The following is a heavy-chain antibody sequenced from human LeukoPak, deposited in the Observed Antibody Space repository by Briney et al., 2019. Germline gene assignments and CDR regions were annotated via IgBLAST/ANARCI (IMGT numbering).Heavy chain of an antibody. CDR3: ARPSGRSGTSWVY. D-gene: IGHD2-2*01. V-gene: IGHV3-21*01. CDR1: GFTFSSYS. J-gene: IGHJ4*02. CDR2: ISSSSSYV. Sequence: GGALRLSCAASGFTFSSYSMNWVRQAPGKGLEWVSSISSSSSYVYYADSVKGRFTISRDNAKNSLYLQMNSLRAEDTAVYYCARPSGRSGTSWVYGGQGTLVTVSS.